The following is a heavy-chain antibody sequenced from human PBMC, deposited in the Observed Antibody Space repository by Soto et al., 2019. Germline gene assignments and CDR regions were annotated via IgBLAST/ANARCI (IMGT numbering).Heavy chain of an antibody. CDR2: IRSRANSYAT. J-gene: IGHJ2*01. D-gene: IGHD4-17*01. Sequence: EVQLVESGGGLVQPGGSLKLSCAASGFTFSGSAMHWVRQASGKGLEWVGRIRSRANSYATSYGASVKGRFTISRDDSKHTAYLQMNSLKTEDTAVYYCSSHDYGGDWYFYLWGRGTLVTVSS. CDR1: GFTFSGSA. V-gene: IGHV3-73*02. CDR3: SSHDYGGDWYFYL.